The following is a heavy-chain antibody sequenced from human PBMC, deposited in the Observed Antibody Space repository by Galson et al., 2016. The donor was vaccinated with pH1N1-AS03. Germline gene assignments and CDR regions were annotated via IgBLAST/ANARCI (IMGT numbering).Heavy chain of an antibody. Sequence: SVKVSCKTSGYILAVYYIHWVRQAPGQGLEWLGRINPNTGVTNFGQKVQGRVTMTRDTSISTAFMELTRLRSDDTAVYYCARETIVGASSIDFWGQGTLVTVSS. V-gene: IGHV1-2*06. CDR1: GYILAVYY. CDR2: INPNTGVT. J-gene: IGHJ4*02. CDR3: ARETIVGASSIDF. D-gene: IGHD1-26*01.